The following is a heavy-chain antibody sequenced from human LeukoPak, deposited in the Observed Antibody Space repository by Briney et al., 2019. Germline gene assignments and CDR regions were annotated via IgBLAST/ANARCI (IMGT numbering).Heavy chain of an antibody. J-gene: IGHJ4*02. D-gene: IGHD3-10*01. Sequence: PGRSLRLSCAASGFTFDDYAMHWVRQAPGKGLEWVSGISWNSGSIGYADSVKGRFTISRDNAKNSLYLQMNSLRAEDTALYYCAKDKGGHGELFRTVFDYWGQGTLVTVSS. CDR2: ISWNSGSI. CDR3: AKDKGGHGELFRTVFDY. V-gene: IGHV3-9*01. CDR1: GFTFDDYA.